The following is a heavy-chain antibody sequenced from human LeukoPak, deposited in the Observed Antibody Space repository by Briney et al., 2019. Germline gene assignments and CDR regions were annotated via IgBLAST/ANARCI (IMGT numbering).Heavy chain of an antibody. CDR3: ARGSLYYDFWSGYYLTNYYYGMDV. CDR2: MNPNSGNT. D-gene: IGHD3-3*01. V-gene: IGHV1-8*01. J-gene: IGHJ6*02. CDR1: GYTFTSYD. Sequence: ASVTVSCKASGYTFTSYDINWVRQATGQGLEWMGWMNPNSGNTGYAQKFQGRVTMTRNTSISTAYMELSSLRSEDTAVYYCARGSLYYDFWSGYYLTNYYYGMDVWGQGTTVTVSS.